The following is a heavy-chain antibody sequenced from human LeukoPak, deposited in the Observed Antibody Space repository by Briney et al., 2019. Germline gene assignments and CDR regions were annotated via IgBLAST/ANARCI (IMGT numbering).Heavy chain of an antibody. J-gene: IGHJ4*02. CDR3: AREYRGSRYF. D-gene: IGHD2/OR15-2a*01. CDR2: IKQDGSEK. CDR1: GFTFSNYW. V-gene: IGHV3-7*01. Sequence: GSLILSCAASGFTFSNYWMSWVRQAPGKGLEWVANIKQDGSEKYYVDSVKGRFTISRDNAKNSLYLQMNSLRVEDTAVYYCAREYRGSRYFRGQGTLVTVSS.